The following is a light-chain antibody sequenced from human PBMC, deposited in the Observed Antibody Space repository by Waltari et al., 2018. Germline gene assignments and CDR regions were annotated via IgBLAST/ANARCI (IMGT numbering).Light chain of an antibody. Sequence: QPVLTPPPSVSGAPGQSVTPSCTGTSSNIGAGYYVRWYQQFPGTSPTLLIHDYSHRPAGVPARFSGSRSGASASLAITGLQTEDEADYYCQSYDNSLSSWVFGGGTTLTVL. J-gene: IGLJ3*02. CDR2: DYS. CDR3: QSYDNSLSSWV. V-gene: IGLV1-40*01. CDR1: SSNIGAGYY.